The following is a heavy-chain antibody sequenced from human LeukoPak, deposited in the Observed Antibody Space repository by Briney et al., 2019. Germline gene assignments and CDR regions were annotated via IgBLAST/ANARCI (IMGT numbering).Heavy chain of an antibody. CDR3: ARDQHPKDILSRSYYFDY. D-gene: IGHD1-26*01. J-gene: IGHJ4*02. Sequence: GGSLRLSCAASGFTFSSYAMHSVRQAPGKGLEWVAVISYDGSNKYYADSVKGRFTISRDNSKNTLYLQMNSLRAEDTAVYYCARDQHPKDILSRSYYFDYWGQGTLVTVSS. CDR1: GFTFSSYA. V-gene: IGHV3-30-3*01. CDR2: ISYDGSNK.